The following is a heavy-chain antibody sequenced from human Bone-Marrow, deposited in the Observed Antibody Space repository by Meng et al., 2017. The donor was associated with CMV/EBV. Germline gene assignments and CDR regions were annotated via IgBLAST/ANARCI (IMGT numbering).Heavy chain of an antibody. CDR3: ARGRYNWNY. Sequence: GESLKISCAASGFTFSSYWMSWVRQAPGKGLEWVANIKQDGSEKYYVDSVKGQFAISKENAKNSLYLQMNSLRADDTAVYYCARGRYNWNYWGQGTLVTVSS. D-gene: IGHD1-20*01. V-gene: IGHV3-7*03. CDR1: GFTFSSYW. CDR2: IKQDGSEK. J-gene: IGHJ4*02.